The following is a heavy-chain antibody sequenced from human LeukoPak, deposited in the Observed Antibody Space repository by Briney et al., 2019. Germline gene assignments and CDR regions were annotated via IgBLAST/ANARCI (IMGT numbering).Heavy chain of an antibody. CDR1: GFTVTHYA. J-gene: IGHJ4*02. CDR3: ARDVPLMGASKTRYFDY. V-gene: IGHV3-64*04. CDR2: VDANGRTT. Sequence: GGSLRLSCSASGFTVTHYAMHWVRQAPGKGLEYVSAVDANGRTTYYADSVKGRFTISRDNAKNSLYLQMSSLRAEDTAIYYCARDVPLMGASKTRYFDYWGQGTLVTVSS. D-gene: IGHD1-26*01.